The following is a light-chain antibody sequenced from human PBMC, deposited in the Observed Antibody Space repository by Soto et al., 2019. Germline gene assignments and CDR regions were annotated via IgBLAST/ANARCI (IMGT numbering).Light chain of an antibody. Sequence: ELLVPQAPATVRVSPGGRATLSCRASPRISSALAWYDQKPVQAHGLLIHGASTRAPGFPARFSGSGSGTDFPLTISSLQSEDFEVYYCQQYNNGPWTSGHRTKVDI. CDR3: QQYNNGPWT. CDR1: PRISSA. V-gene: IGKV3-15*01. J-gene: IGKJ1*01. CDR2: GAS.